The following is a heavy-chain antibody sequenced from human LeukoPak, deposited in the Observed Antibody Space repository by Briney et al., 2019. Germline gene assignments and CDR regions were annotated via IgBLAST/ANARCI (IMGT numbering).Heavy chain of an antibody. Sequence: GGSLRLSCAASGFTFDDYAMHWVRQAPGKGLEWVSAVSWNSGSIGHADSVKGRFTISRDNAKNSLYLQMDSLRTEDTALYYCAKGHTYGLGESYLDFWGQGTLVTVSS. J-gene: IGHJ4*02. CDR3: AKGHTYGLGESYLDF. D-gene: IGHD2-8*01. CDR2: VSWNSGSI. V-gene: IGHV3-9*01. CDR1: GFTFDDYA.